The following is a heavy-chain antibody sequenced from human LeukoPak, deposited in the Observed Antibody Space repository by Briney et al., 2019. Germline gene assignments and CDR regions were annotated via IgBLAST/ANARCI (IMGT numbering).Heavy chain of an antibody. D-gene: IGHD2-2*02. V-gene: IGHV3-23*01. Sequence: GGSPRLSCAASGFTFSSYSMTWVRQAPGKGLEWVSAISGSGGSTYYPDSVNGLFTTYRDNSKNTLYLQMNRRRAEDTAVYYCARTAPADIYWFDPWGQGTLVTVSS. CDR2: ISGSGGST. CDR3: ARTAPADIYWFDP. J-gene: IGHJ5*02. CDR1: GFTFSSYS.